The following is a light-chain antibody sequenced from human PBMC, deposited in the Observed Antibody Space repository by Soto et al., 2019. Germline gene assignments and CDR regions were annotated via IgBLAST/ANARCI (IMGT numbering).Light chain of an antibody. CDR3: QQRSNRPPWT. Sequence: EIVLTQSPATLSLSPGERATLSSRASQSVSNYLAWYQQKPGQAPRLLIYDASNRATGIPARFSGSGSGTDFTLTISSLEPEDFAVYYCQQRSNRPPWTFGQGTKVEIK. J-gene: IGKJ1*01. V-gene: IGKV3-11*01. CDR2: DAS. CDR1: QSVSNY.